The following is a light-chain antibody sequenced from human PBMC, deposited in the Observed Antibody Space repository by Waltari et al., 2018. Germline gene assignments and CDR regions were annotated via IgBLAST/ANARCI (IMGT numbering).Light chain of an antibody. J-gene: IGKJ4*01. CDR3: QQSYSTPLT. CDR2: AAS. V-gene: IGKV1-39*01. CDR1: QSVDIY. Sequence: DIQMTQSPGSLSASVGDRVTITCRASQSVDIYVNWYQQKPGKAPNLLIYAASSLQSGAPSRFSGSGSGKDFTLTISSRQRGDFATYDCQQSYSTPLTFGGGTKVEIK.